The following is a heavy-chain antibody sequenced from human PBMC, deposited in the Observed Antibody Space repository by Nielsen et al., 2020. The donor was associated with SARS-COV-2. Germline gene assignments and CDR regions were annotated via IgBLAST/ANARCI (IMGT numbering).Heavy chain of an antibody. CDR1: GFTFSDYS. CDR3: ARAYRSDFDF. J-gene: IGHJ4*02. Sequence: GGSLRLSCTGSGFTFSDYSMNWVRQAPGKGLEWVSAISIGGGETYYPDSVKGRFTISRDNSKNTLYLQMNSLRAEDTAVYYCARAYRSDFDFWGQGALVTVSS. D-gene: IGHD6-19*01. V-gene: IGHV3-21*04. CDR2: ISIGGGET.